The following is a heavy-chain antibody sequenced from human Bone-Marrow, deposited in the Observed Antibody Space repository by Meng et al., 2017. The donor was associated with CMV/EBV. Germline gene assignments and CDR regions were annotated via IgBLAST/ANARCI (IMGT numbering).Heavy chain of an antibody. CDR2: IYYSGST. Sequence: SETLSLTCTVSGGSISSYYWSWIRQPPGKGLEWIGYIYYSGSTNYNPSLTSRVTISVDPSKNQFSLKLSSVTAADTAVYYCARVPLVLRFYYGMDVWGQGTTVTVSS. CDR1: GGSISSYY. D-gene: IGHD3-3*01. V-gene: IGHV4-59*01. J-gene: IGHJ6*02. CDR3: ARVPLVLRFYYGMDV.